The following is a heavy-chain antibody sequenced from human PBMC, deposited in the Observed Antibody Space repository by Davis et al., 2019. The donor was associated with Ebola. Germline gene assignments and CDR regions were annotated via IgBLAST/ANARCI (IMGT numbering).Heavy chain of an antibody. CDR3: ASGKDYAFDY. CDR2: FSASEGHT. D-gene: IGHD4-17*01. CDR1: GFTFSNYD. V-gene: IGHV3-23*01. J-gene: IGHJ4*01. Sequence: ESLKISCAASGFTFSNYDMSWVRHVPGKGLEWVPTFSASEGHTHYSDSVRGRFTISRDTGKSSLFLQMNSLRDEDTAIYYCASGKDYAFDYWGLGTLVTVSS.